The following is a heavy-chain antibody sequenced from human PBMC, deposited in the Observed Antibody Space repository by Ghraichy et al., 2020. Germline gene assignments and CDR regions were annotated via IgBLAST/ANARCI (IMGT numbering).Heavy chain of an antibody. Sequence: SETLSLTCTVSGGSISSYYWSWIRQPPGKGLEWIGYIYYSGSTNYNPSLKSRVTISVDTSKNQFSLKLSSVTAADTAVYYCARPGYCSGGSCSVAAFDIWGQGTMVTVSS. CDR2: IYYSGST. CDR3: ARPGYCSGGSCSVAAFDI. J-gene: IGHJ3*02. V-gene: IGHV4-59*08. D-gene: IGHD2-15*01. CDR1: GGSISSYY.